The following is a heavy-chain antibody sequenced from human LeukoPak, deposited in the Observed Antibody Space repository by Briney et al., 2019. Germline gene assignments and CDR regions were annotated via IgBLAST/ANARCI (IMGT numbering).Heavy chain of an antibody. Sequence: SETLSLTCAVYGGSFSGYYWSWIRQPPGKGLEWIGEINHSGSTNYNPSLKSRVTISVDTSKNQFSLKLSSVTAADTAVYYCARGRLIYDFWSGPQPKPIDYWGQGTLVTVSS. CDR1: GGSFSGYY. CDR3: ARGRLIYDFWSGPQPKPIDY. D-gene: IGHD3-3*01. J-gene: IGHJ4*02. V-gene: IGHV4-34*01. CDR2: INHSGST.